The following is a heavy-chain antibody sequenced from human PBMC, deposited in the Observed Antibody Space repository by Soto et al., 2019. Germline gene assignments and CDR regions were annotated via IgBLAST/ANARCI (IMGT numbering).Heavy chain of an antibody. J-gene: IGHJ4*02. D-gene: IGHD1-26*01. CDR3: AKDGSHNFDY. CDR1: GFTFSHYA. V-gene: IGHV3-30*18. CDR2: MSYDGSNE. Sequence: QVPLVESGGGVVQPGRSLRLSCAASGFTFSHYAMHWVRQAPGKGLEWVALMSYDGSNEYYADSVKGRFTISRDNSKNMLYLQMNSLRAEDTAVYYCAKDGSHNFDYWGQGTLVTVSS.